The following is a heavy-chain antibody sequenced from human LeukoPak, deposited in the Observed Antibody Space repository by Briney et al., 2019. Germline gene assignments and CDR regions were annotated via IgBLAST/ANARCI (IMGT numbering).Heavy chain of an antibody. D-gene: IGHD4-17*01. J-gene: IGHJ4*02. Sequence: GGSLRLSCAASGFTFSSYSMNWVRQAPGMGLEWVSAIGSSGTYIYYADSVKGRFIISRDNAKNSLSLQMNSLRAEDTAVYYCLPTAEKIDSWGQGTLVTVSS. CDR1: GFTFSSYS. CDR2: IGSSGTYI. V-gene: IGHV3-21*01. CDR3: LPTAEKIDS.